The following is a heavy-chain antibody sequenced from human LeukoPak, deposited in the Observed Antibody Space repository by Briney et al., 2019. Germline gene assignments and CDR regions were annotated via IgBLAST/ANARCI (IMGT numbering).Heavy chain of an antibody. D-gene: IGHD4-17*01. V-gene: IGHV4-61*02. CDR3: ARLGAYGDYMIDY. Sequence: PSQTLSLTCTVSGGSISSGGYYWSWIRQPAGKGLEWIGRIYTSGSTNYNPSLKSRVTMSVDTSKNQFSLKLSSVTAADTAVYYCARLGAYGDYMIDYWGQGTLVTVSS. CDR1: GGSISSGGYY. CDR2: IYTSGST. J-gene: IGHJ4*02.